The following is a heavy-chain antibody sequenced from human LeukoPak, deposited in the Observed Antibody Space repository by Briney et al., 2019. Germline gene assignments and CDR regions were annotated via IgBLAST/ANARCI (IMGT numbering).Heavy chain of an antibody. Sequence: ASVEVSCKASGYTFTSYGIRWVRQAPGQGLEWMGWISAYNGNTNYAQKLQGRVTMTTDTSTSTAYMELRSLRSDDTAVYYCARGNKWRDGYNIDDAFDIWGQGTMVTVSS. CDR1: GYTFTSYG. V-gene: IGHV1-18*01. CDR2: ISAYNGNT. CDR3: ARGNKWRDGYNIDDAFDI. D-gene: IGHD5-24*01. J-gene: IGHJ3*02.